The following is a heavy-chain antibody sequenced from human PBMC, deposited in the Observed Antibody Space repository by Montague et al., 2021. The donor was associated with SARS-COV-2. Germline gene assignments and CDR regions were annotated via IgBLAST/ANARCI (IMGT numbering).Heavy chain of an antibody. J-gene: IGHJ2*01. CDR1: GFTFGDYA. V-gene: IGHV3-9*01. CDR3: AKGYSGTYDEYFDL. Sequence: SMRISCAASGFTFGDYAMHWVRQAPGKGLEWVSGINWNSNSIGYADSVKGRFTISRDNAKNSLYLQMNSLRAEDTALYYCAKGYSGTYDEYFDLWGRGTLVTVSS. D-gene: IGHD1-26*01. CDR2: INWNSNSI.